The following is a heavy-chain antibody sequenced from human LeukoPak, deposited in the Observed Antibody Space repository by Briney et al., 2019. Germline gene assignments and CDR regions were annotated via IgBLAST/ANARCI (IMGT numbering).Heavy chain of an antibody. CDR1: GYRFTNYW. D-gene: IGHD6-25*01. CDR2: IYPGDSDT. Sequence: GESLKISCVGSGYRFTNYWIGWVRPMPGKGLEYMGIIYPGDSDTRYSLYFQGQVTISADKSIRTAYLQWRSVQASDTALYYCATGYGSGRGAFDIWGQGTMGTVSS. CDR3: ATGYGSGRGAFDI. V-gene: IGHV5-51*01. J-gene: IGHJ3*02.